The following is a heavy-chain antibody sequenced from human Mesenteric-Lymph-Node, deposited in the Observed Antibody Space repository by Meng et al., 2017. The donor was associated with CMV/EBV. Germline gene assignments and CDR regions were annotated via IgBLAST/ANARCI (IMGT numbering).Heavy chain of an antibody. CDR1: GYALTAPGKG. CDR2: VYWDGDN. CDR3: AHRRRTETVATIFDF. D-gene: IGHD5-12*01. J-gene: IGHJ4*02. Sequence: SGYALTAPGKGVGWIRQTPRKALEWLALVYWDGDNRYNPTLRPRLTITSDTSKNQVVLRMTNMDPVDTATYYCAHRRRTETVATIFDFWGQGTLVTVSS. V-gene: IGHV2-5*02.